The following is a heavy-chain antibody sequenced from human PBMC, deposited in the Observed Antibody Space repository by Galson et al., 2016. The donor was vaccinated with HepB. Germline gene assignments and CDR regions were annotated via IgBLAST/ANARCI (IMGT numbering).Heavy chain of an antibody. D-gene: IGHD3-22*01. CDR1: GYTFNDYW. J-gene: IGHJ4*02. CDR2: IFPDDFDT. Sequence: QSGAEVKKPGESLKISCRGSGYTFNDYWIAWVRQVPGKGLEYMGMIFPDDFDTRYSPSFQGHVTISVDRSTKTAYQQWTSLRASDTATYFCARPTNDAYEYDSSGFSYWGQGTRVIVSS. V-gene: IGHV5-51*01. CDR3: ARPTNDAYEYDSSGFSY.